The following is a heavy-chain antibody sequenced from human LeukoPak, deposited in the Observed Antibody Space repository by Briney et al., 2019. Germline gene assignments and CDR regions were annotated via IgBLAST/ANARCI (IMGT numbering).Heavy chain of an antibody. CDR3: ARWKRNYDFWSGYGYYFDY. J-gene: IGHJ4*02. Sequence: SETLSLTCAVYGGSFSGYYWNWIRQPPGKGLEWIGEINHSGSTNYNPSLKSRVTISVDTSKNQFSLKLSSVTAADTAVYYCARWKRNYDFWSGYGYYFDYWGQGTLVTVSS. V-gene: IGHV4-34*01. CDR2: INHSGST. D-gene: IGHD3-3*01. CDR1: GGSFSGYY.